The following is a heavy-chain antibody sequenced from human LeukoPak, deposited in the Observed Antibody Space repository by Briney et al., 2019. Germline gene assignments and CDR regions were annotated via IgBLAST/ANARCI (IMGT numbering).Heavy chain of an antibody. V-gene: IGHV3-66*01. J-gene: IGHJ4*02. Sequence: GGSLRLSCAASGLTVTRNYINWVRQAPGKGLEWVSVIHSGGRTYYADSVKGRFTISRDNAKNSLYLQMNSLRAEDTAVYYCARGPPGYYYGSGSYSPEGYWGQGTLVTVSS. CDR3: ARGPPGYYYGSGSYSPEGY. CDR1: GLTVTRNY. CDR2: IHSGGRT. D-gene: IGHD3-10*01.